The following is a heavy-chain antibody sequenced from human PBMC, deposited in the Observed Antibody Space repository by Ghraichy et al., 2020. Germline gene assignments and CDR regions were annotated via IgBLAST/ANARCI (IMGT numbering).Heavy chain of an antibody. J-gene: IGHJ6*03. V-gene: IGHV4-39*01. D-gene: IGHD3-16*01. CDR3: ALLIGGRGYYYMDV. CDR2: IFYSGST. CDR1: GGSISSSSYY. Sequence: SQTLSLTCTVSGGSISSSSYYWGWIRQPPGKGLEWIGSIFYSGSTYYNPSLKSRVSISVDTSKNQFSLRLSSVTAADTAVYYCALLIGGRGYYYMDVWGKGTTVTVSS.